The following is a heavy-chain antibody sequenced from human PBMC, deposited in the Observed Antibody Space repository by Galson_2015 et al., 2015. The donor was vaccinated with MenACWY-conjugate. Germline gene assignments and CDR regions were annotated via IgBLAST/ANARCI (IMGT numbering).Heavy chain of an antibody. D-gene: IGHD2-15*01. CDR1: GFTFSNYA. V-gene: IGHV3-23*01. J-gene: IGHJ6*03. Sequence: SLRLSCAASGFTFSNYAMTWVRQAPGKGLEWVSAIPGNGGSTCYADSVKGRFTISRDNSKNTLYMQMNSLRAEDTAVYYCAKDRDIYCSGGSCYFLGNYYMDVWGKGTTVTVSS. CDR2: IPGNGGST. CDR3: AKDRDIYCSGGSCYFLGNYYMDV.